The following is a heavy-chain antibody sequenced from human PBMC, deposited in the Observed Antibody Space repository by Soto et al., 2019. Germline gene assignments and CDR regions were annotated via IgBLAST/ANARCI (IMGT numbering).Heavy chain of an antibody. J-gene: IGHJ4*02. CDR3: STSGYGGFDY. D-gene: IGHD5-12*01. Sequence: PGGSLRLSCAASGFDFTTTWMNWVRLAPGKGLEWVARIKSKNDGGTLDYASPVKGRFTISRDDSKKTSYLQMNSLKTEDTAIYYCSTSGYGGFDYWGQGGLVTVSS. V-gene: IGHV3-15*07. CDR2: IKSKNDGGTL. CDR1: GFDFTTTW.